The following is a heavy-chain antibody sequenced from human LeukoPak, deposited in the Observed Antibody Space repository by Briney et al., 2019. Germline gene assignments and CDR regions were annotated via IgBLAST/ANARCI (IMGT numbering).Heavy chain of an antibody. D-gene: IGHD4-23*01. J-gene: IGHJ4*02. V-gene: IGHV3-7*01. CDR3: VRDRGYSTFDY. CDR1: GFPFSNYW. CDR2: MKEDGGEI. Sequence: QPGGSLRLSCAGSGFPFSNYWMAWVRKAPGKGLEWVANMKEDGGEINYVDSVKGRFTISRDNAKNSLDLQMNSLRVDDTAVYYCVRDRGYSTFDYWGQGTLVIVSS.